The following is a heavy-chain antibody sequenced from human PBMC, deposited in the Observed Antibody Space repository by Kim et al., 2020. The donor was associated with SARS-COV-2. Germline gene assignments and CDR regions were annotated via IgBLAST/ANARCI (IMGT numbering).Heavy chain of an antibody. J-gene: IGHJ1*01. Sequence: ASVKVSCKASGYTFTSYYMHWVRQAPGQGLEWMGIINPRGGSTSYAQKFQGRVTMTRDTSTSTVYMELSSLRSEDTAVYYCARRPTNYYDSSGYREEYFQHWGQGTLVTVSS. CDR1: GYTFTSYY. CDR3: ARRPTNYYDSSGYREEYFQH. V-gene: IGHV1-46*01. D-gene: IGHD3-22*01. CDR2: INPRGGST.